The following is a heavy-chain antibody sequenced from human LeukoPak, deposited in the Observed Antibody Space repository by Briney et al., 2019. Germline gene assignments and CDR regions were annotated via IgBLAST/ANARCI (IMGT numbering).Heavy chain of an antibody. V-gene: IGHV3-74*01. CDR3: ATARTQGYNLVDS. D-gene: IGHD5-24*01. J-gene: IGHJ5*02. Sequence: GGSLRLSCAASGFIFSNYWMLWVRQAPGKGLVWVSRIKYDGSHTDYADSVKGRFTISRDNAKNTLFLQMNSLRAEDTAVYYCATARTQGYNLVDSWGQGTLVTVSS. CDR2: IKYDGSHT. CDR1: GFIFSNYW.